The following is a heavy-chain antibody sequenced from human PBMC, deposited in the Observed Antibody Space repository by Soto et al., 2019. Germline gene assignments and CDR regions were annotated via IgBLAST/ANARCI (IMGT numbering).Heavy chain of an antibody. CDR1: GGSLRDSGYY. Sequence: QVPLQESGPGLVKPSQTLSLTCTVSGGSLRDSGYYWSWIRQHPGKGLEWIGYIYYSGSTYYNPSLKSRATISVDTSKNQFCLNLISVGAADTAVYYGASRSGMGAVDYWGQGTLFTVSA. CDR2: IYYSGST. CDR3: ASRSGMGAVDY. D-gene: IGHD3-16*01. V-gene: IGHV4-31*03. J-gene: IGHJ4*02.